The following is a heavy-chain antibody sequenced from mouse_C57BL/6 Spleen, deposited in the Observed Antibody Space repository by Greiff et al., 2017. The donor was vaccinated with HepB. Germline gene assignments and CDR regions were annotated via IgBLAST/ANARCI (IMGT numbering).Heavy chain of an antibody. J-gene: IGHJ1*03. V-gene: IGHV1-22*01. CDR1: GYTFTDSN. Sequence: EVQLQQSGPELVKPGASVKMSCKASGYTFTDSNMHWVKQSHGKSLEWIGYINPNNGGTSYNQKFKGKATLTVNKSSSTAYMELRSLTSEDSAVYYCARNYGSRPWYFDVWGTGTTVTVSS. D-gene: IGHD1-1*01. CDR3: ARNYGSRPWYFDV. CDR2: INPNNGGT.